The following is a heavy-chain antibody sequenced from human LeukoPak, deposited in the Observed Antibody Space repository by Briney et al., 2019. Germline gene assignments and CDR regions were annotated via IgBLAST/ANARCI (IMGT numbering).Heavy chain of an antibody. CDR2: ISYDGSTK. J-gene: IGHJ4*02. Sequence: PGGSLRLSCAASGFTVSSNYMSWVRQAPGKGLEWVSLISYDGSTKYYADSVEGRFTISRDNSKSTLYLQLNSLRVEDTAVYYCAKDRHFYGAGTYYNLDYWGQGTLVTVSS. CDR3: AKDRHFYGAGTYYNLDY. V-gene: IGHV3-30*18. CDR1: GFTVSSNY. D-gene: IGHD3-10*01.